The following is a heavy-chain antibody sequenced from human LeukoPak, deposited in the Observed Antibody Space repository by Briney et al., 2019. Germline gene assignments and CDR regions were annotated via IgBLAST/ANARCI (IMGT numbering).Heavy chain of an antibody. CDR3: ARGIVVVNWFDP. CDR2: IYYSGST. V-gene: IGHV4-59*01. CDR1: GGSISSYY. D-gene: IGHD2-15*01. J-gene: IGHJ5*02. Sequence: SETLSLTCTVSGGSISSYYWSWIRQPPGKGLEWIGYIYYSGSTNYNPSLKSRVTISVDTSKNQFSLKLSSVTAADTAVYYCARGIVVVNWFDPWGQGTLVTVSS.